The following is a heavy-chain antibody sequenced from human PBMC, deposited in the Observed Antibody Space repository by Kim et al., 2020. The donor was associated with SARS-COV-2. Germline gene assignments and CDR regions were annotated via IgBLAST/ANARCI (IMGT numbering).Heavy chain of an antibody. D-gene: IGHD6-19*01. CDR3: VKQGRIGSGSPDY. Sequence: GESLKISCKGSGYSFTSYWISWVRQMPGKGVEWMRRIDSGDSYSNNSPSFQGHVTISADKFISTAYLQWSSLKASDTAMYYCVKQGRIGSGSPDYWGQGTLVTVSS. CDR2: IDSGDSYS. V-gene: IGHV5-10-1*01. CDR1: GYSFTSYW. J-gene: IGHJ4*02.